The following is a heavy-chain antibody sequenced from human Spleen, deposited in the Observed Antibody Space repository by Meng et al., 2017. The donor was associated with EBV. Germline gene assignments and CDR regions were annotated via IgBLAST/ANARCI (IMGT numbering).Heavy chain of an antibody. V-gene: IGHV1-69*01. CDR1: GGTFRSDA. CDR2: LIPMVGAP. Sequence: QVQLLQSGEEVKKPGSSVKVSCRTSGGTFRSDAVSWVRQAPGQGLEWMGGLIPMVGAPHYAQKFQGRVTIIADESTSTHSMELNSLRSEDTAMYYCASEPGRGFTPDYWGQGTLVTVSS. D-gene: IGHD3-10*01. J-gene: IGHJ4*02. CDR3: ASEPGRGFTPDY.